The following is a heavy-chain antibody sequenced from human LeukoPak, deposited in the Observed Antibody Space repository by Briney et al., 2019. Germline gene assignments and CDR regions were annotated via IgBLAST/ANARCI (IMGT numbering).Heavy chain of an antibody. Sequence: SETLFLTCTVSGYSISSGYYWGWIRQPPGKGLEWIGSIYHSGSTYYNPSLKSRVTISVDTSKNQFSLKLSSVTAADTAVYYCARDLTGTSLSWFDPWGQGTLVTVSS. CDR3: ARDLTGTSLSWFDP. CDR1: GYSISSGYY. D-gene: IGHD1-7*01. V-gene: IGHV4-38-2*02. J-gene: IGHJ5*02. CDR2: IYHSGST.